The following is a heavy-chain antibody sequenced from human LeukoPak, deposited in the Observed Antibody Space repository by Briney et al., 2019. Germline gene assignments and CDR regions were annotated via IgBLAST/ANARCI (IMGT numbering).Heavy chain of an antibody. CDR1: GFTFSSYS. CDR3: ARDGPNPYSGSYQSDY. J-gene: IGHJ4*02. D-gene: IGHD1-26*01. Sequence: PGGSLRLSCAASGFTFSSYSMNWVRQAPGKGLERVSYISSSSSTIYYADSVKGRFTISRDNAKNPLYLQMNSLRAEDTAVYYCARDGPNPYSGSYQSDYWGQGTLVTVSS. CDR2: ISSSSSTI. V-gene: IGHV3-48*01.